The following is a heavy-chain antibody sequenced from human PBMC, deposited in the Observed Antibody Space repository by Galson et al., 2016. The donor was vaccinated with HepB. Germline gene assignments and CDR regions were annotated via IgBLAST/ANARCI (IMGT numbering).Heavy chain of an antibody. J-gene: IGHJ4*02. V-gene: IGHV3-7*01. D-gene: IGHD6-19*01. CDR3: ATTVAGFFDY. CDR1: GFTFSIYW. CDR2: IKQNGSEK. Sequence: SLRLSCAASGFTFSIYWMSWVRQAPGKGLEWVANIKQNGSEKYYVDSVGGRFTISRDNAKNSVYLQMNGLRVEGTAVYYCATTVAGFFDYWGQGNLVTVSS.